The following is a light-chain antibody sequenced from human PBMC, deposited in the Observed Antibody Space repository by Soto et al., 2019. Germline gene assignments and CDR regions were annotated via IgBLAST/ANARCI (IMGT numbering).Light chain of an antibody. V-gene: IGKV1-5*01. J-gene: IGKJ1*01. CDR2: DAS. Sequence: DIQITQSPSTLSASIGDRVTITCRASQNINNWIAWYQQKPGKAPKFLIYDASTLESGVPSRFSGSGFGTEFSLXISSLQPDDFGSYYCQHMRTFGQGTKVDIK. CDR1: QNINNW. CDR3: QHMRT.